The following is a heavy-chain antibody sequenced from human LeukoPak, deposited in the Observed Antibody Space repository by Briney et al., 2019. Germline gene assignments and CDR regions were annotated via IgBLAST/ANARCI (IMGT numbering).Heavy chain of an antibody. CDR1: GFTFSSYS. J-gene: IGHJ4*02. CDR2: ISSSSSYI. D-gene: IGHD5-18*01. V-gene: IGHV3-21*04. CDR3: ARKVGYGYALDS. Sequence: GGSLRLSCAASGFTFSSYSMNWVRQAPGKGLEWVSSISSSSSYIYYADSVKGRFTISRDNAKNSLYLQMNSLRAEDTAVYYCARKVGYGYALDSWGQGTLVTVSS.